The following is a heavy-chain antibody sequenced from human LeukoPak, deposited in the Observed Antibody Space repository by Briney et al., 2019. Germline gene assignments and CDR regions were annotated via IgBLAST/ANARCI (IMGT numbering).Heavy chain of an antibody. D-gene: IGHD1-1*01. CDR3: ARDRFGTQVP. V-gene: IGHV4-59*01. J-gene: IGHJ5*02. Sequence: SETLSLTCTVSGGSISSYYWSWIRQPPGKGLEWIGYIYYSGSTNYNPSLKSRVTISVDTSKDQFSLKLSSVTAADTAVYYCARDRFGTQVPWGQGTLVTVSS. CDR1: GGSISSYY. CDR2: IYYSGST.